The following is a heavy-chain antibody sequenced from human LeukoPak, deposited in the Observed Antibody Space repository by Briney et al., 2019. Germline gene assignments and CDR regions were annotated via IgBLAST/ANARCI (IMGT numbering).Heavy chain of an antibody. D-gene: IGHD2-8*01. V-gene: IGHV4-39*01. Sequence: PSETLSLTCTVSGDSITTVRYYWGWIRQPPGKGLEWIGSIYYSGTTYYNPSLKSRVTMSVDTSKNQFSLKLSSVTTADTAVYYCASRKLGYCADGVCQGWFDPWGQGTLVTVSS. J-gene: IGHJ5*02. CDR3: ASRKLGYCADGVCQGWFDP. CDR1: GDSITTVRYY. CDR2: IYYSGTT.